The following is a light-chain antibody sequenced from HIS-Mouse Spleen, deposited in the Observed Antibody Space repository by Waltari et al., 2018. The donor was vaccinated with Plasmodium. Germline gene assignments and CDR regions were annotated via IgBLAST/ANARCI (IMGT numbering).Light chain of an antibody. CDR1: SSDVGSYNL. J-gene: IGLJ2*01. CDR2: EGS. V-gene: IGLV2-23*01. CDR3: CSYAGSRMV. Sequence: QSALTQPASVSGSPGRSTTISCTGTSSDVGSYNLFSWYQQHPGNAPKLLIYEGSKRPSGVSNRFSGSKSGNTASLTISGLQAEDEADYYCCSYAGSRMVFGGGTKLTVL.